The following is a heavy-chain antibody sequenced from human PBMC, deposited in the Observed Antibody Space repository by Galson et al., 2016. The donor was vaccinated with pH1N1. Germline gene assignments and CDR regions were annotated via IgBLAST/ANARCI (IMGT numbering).Heavy chain of an antibody. CDR3: AKAGSGQLRMAFHL. J-gene: IGHJ3*01. V-gene: IGHV3-23*01. Sequence: SLRLSCAASGFTFTSYAMTWVRLAPGKGLEGVSSISGSGSGTFSADSVEGRFTISRDNSKNTLYLQMNNLRVDDTAVYYCAKAGSGQLRMAFHLWGQGTTVIVSS. CDR2: ISGSGSGT. D-gene: IGHD1-14*01. CDR1: GFTFTSYA.